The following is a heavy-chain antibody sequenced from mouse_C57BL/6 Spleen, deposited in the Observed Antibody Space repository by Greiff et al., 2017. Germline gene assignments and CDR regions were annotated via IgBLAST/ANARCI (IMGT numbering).Heavy chain of an antibody. CDR2: INPSNGGT. CDR3: AREGGSGYVRFAY. Sequence: QVQLKQPGTELVKPGASVKLSCKASGYTFTSYWMHWVKQRPGQGLEWIGNINPSNGGTNYNEKFKSKATPTVDKSSSTAYMQLSSLTSEDSAVYYCAREGGSGYVRFAYWGQGTLVTVSA. V-gene: IGHV1-53*01. D-gene: IGHD3-2*02. CDR1: GYTFTSYW. J-gene: IGHJ3*01.